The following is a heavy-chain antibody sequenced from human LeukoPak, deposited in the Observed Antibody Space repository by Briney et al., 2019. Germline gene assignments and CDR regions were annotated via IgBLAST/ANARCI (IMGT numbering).Heavy chain of an antibody. J-gene: IGHJ5*02. CDR1: GGSISSGSYY. V-gene: IGHV4-61*02. D-gene: IGHD3-3*01. CDR2: IYTSGST. Sequence: SQTLSLTCTVSGGSISSGSYYWSWIRQPAGKGLEWIGRIYTSGSTNYNPSLKSRVTISVDTSKNQFSLKLSSVTAADTAVYYCARAHYDSNWFDPWGQGTLVTVSS. CDR3: ARAHYDSNWFDP.